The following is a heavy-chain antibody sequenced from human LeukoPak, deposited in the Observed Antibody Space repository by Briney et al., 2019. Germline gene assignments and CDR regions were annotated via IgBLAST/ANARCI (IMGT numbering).Heavy chain of an antibody. J-gene: IGHJ4*02. CDR3: AGEVAVAKRGEYFDY. CDR2: INHSGST. D-gene: IGHD6-19*01. CDR1: GGSFSGYY. V-gene: IGHV4-34*01. Sequence: SETLSLTCAVYGGSFSGYYWSWIRQPPGKGLEWIGEINHSGSTNYNPSLKSRVTISVDTSKNQFSLKLSSVTAADTAVYYCAGEVAVAKRGEYFDYWGQGTLVTVSS.